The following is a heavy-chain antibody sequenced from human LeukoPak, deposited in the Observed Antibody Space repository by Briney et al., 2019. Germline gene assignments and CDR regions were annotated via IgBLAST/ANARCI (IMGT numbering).Heavy chain of an antibody. CDR1: GFTFSSYW. Sequence: GGSLRLSCVASGFTFSSYWMSWDRQAPGKGLEWVANIKQDGSEKYYVDSVKGRFTISRDNAKNSLNLQMNSLRAEDTAVYYCARDLAVAGKHYWGQGTLVTVSS. V-gene: IGHV3-7*01. D-gene: IGHD6-19*01. CDR3: ARDLAVAGKHY. CDR2: IKQDGSEK. J-gene: IGHJ4*02.